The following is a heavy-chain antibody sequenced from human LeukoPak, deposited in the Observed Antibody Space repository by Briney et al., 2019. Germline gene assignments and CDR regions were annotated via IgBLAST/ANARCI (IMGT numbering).Heavy chain of an antibody. V-gene: IGHV1-24*01. CDR2: FDPEDVET. Sequence: ASVKVSCKVSGNTFTDLSMNWVRQAPGKGLEWMGGFDPEDVETIYAQKFQGRVTITEDTSTETAYMELTSLRPEDTAVYYCATDFYRGRQFDYWGQGTLVTVSS. CDR3: ATDFYRGRQFDY. J-gene: IGHJ4*02. D-gene: IGHD2/OR15-2a*01. CDR1: GNTFTDLS.